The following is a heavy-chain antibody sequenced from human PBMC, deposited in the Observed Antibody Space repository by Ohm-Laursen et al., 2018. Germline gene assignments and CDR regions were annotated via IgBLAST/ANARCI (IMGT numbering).Heavy chain of an antibody. CDR3: AREVTVFGVTLMDREKDQQYYGMDV. Sequence: SSVKVSCKASGGTFSSFAINWVRQAPGQGLEWMGGIIPIFGTLRYAQKSQGRVTIAADRSTNTAYMELSSLTSDDTAVYYCAREVTVFGVTLMDREKDQQYYGMDVWGQGTTVIVSS. D-gene: IGHD3-3*01. CDR1: GGTFSSFA. J-gene: IGHJ6*02. V-gene: IGHV1-69*06. CDR2: IIPIFGTL.